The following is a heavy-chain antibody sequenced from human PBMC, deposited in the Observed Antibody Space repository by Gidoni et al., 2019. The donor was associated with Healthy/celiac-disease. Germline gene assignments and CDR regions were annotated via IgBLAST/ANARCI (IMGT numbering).Heavy chain of an antibody. Sequence: EVQLVESGGGLVQPGGSLRLSCAASGFTFSSYEMIWVRQAPGKGLEWVSYISSSGSTIYYADSVKGRFTISRDNAKNSLYLQMNSLRAEDTAVYYCAREGGYSYGYDYWGQGTLVTVSS. J-gene: IGHJ4*02. CDR2: ISSSGSTI. CDR3: AREGGYSYGYDY. D-gene: IGHD5-18*01. CDR1: GFTFSSYE. V-gene: IGHV3-48*03.